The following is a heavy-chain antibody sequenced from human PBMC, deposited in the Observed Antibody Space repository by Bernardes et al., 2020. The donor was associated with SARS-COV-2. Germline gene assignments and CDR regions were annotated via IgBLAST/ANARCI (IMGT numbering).Heavy chain of an antibody. D-gene: IGHD3-16*02. CDR2: IKSKTDGGTT. CDR1: GFTFSNAW. J-gene: IGHJ4*02. CDR3: TTDRRAFMITFGGVIEGGVFDY. V-gene: IGHV3-15*07. Sequence: GGSLRLSCAASGFTFSNAWMNWVRQAPGKGLEWVGRIKSKTDGGTTDYAAPVKGRFTISRDDSKNTLYLQMNSLKTEDTAVYYCTTDRRAFMITFGGVIEGGVFDYWGQGTLVTVSS.